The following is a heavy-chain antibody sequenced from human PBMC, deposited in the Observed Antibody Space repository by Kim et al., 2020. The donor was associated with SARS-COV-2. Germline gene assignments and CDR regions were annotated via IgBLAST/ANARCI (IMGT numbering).Heavy chain of an antibody. J-gene: IGHJ4*02. Sequence: GGSLRLSCAASGFTFSSYSMNWVRQAPGKGLEWVSSISSSSSYIYYADSGKGRFTISRDNAKNSLYLQMNSLRAEDTAVYYCARSGRYYDSSGSFDYWGQGTLVTVSS. D-gene: IGHD3-22*01. V-gene: IGHV3-21*01. CDR1: GFTFSSYS. CDR3: ARSGRYYDSSGSFDY. CDR2: ISSSSSYI.